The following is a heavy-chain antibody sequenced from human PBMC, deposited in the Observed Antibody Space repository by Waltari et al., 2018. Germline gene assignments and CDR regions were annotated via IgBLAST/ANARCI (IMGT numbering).Heavy chain of an antibody. D-gene: IGHD2-2*01. Sequence: QVQLQESGPGLVKPSETLSLTCTFSACSISSYYWSWIRQPPGKALEWIGYIYYSGSTNYNPSLKSRVTISVDTSKNQFSLKLSSVTAADTAVYYCARHEAPSDYANWFDPWGQGTLVTVSS. J-gene: IGHJ5*02. V-gene: IGHV4-59*08. CDR1: ACSISSYY. CDR2: IYYSGST. CDR3: ARHEAPSDYANWFDP.